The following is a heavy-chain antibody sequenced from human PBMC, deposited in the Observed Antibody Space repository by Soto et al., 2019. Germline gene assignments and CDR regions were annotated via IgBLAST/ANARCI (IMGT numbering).Heavy chain of an antibody. Sequence: EVQLVESGGGLIPPGGSLRLSCAASGFLVNSAYMTWVRQAPGKGLEWLSMINSDGSTLYAESVKGRFTISRDNSKNRLDLQMNSLRADDTLMYYCSRGGHSLTWGYWGQGTLGIVTS. CDR1: GFLVNSAY. V-gene: IGHV3-53*01. J-gene: IGHJ4*02. D-gene: IGHD5-18*01. CDR2: INSDGST. CDR3: SRGGHSLTWGY.